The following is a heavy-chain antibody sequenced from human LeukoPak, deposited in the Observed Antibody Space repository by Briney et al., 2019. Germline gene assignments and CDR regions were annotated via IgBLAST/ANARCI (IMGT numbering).Heavy chain of an antibody. V-gene: IGHV4-39*07. CDR1: GGSISSSSYY. CDR2: IYYSGST. CDR3: ARAYYYDSSGYYSIRRGGTFDY. D-gene: IGHD3-22*01. J-gene: IGHJ4*02. Sequence: SETLSLTCTVSGGSISSSSYYWGWIRQPPGKGLEWIGSIYYSGSTYYNPSLKSRVIISVDTSKNQFSLKLSSVTAADTAVYYCARAYYYDSSGYYSIRRGGTFDYWGQGTLVTVSS.